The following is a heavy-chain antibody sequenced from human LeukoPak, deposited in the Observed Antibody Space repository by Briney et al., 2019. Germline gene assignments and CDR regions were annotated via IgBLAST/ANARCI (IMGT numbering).Heavy chain of an antibody. CDR1: GFTFSSYE. D-gene: IGHD5-18*01. J-gene: IGHJ4*02. CDR2: ISSSGGTI. CDR3: ARHTAMVTGGYFDY. V-gene: IGHV3-48*03. Sequence: GGSLRLSCAASGFTFSSYEMNWVRQAPGKGLEWVSYISSSGGTIYYADSVKGRFTISRDNAKNSLYLQMNSLRAEDTAVYYCARHTAMVTGGYFDYWGQGTLVTVSS.